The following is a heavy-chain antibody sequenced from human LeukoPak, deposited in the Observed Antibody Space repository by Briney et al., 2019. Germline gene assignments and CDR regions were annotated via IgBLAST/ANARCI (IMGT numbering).Heavy chain of an antibody. Sequence: SETLSLTCTVSGGSISSSSYYWGWIRQPPGKGLEWIGSIYYSGSTYYNPSLKSRVTISVDTSKNQFSLKLSSVTAADTAVYYCAREFGSSWYRSFDPWGQGTLVTVSS. J-gene: IGHJ5*02. D-gene: IGHD6-13*01. CDR1: GGSISSSSYY. CDR3: AREFGSSWYRSFDP. V-gene: IGHV4-39*07. CDR2: IYYSGST.